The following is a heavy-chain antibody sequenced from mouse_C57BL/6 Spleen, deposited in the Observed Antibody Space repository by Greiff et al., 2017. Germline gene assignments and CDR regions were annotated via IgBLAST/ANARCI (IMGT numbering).Heavy chain of an antibody. CDR3: ARGYGSMYFDV. J-gene: IGHJ1*03. CDR2: ISSGSSTI. D-gene: IGHD1-1*01. V-gene: IGHV5-17*01. Sequence: EVHLVESGGGLVKPGGSLKLSCAASGFTFSDYGMHWVRQAPEKGLEWVAYISSGSSTIYYADTVKGRFTISRDNAKNTLFLQMTILRSEDTAMYYCARGYGSMYFDVWGTGTTVTVSS. CDR1: GFTFSDYG.